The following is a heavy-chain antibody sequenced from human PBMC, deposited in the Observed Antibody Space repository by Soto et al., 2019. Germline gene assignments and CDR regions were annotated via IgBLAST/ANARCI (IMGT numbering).Heavy chain of an antibody. D-gene: IGHD6-13*01. Sequence: SETLSLTCTVSGGSISSGGYYWSWIRQHPGKGLEWIGYIYYSGSTYYNPSLKSRVTISVDTSKNQFSLKLSSVTAADTAVYYCARVRSSSWYEVYWGQGTLVTVSS. CDR1: GGSISSGGYY. V-gene: IGHV4-31*03. CDR3: ARVRSSSWYEVY. J-gene: IGHJ4*02. CDR2: IYYSGST.